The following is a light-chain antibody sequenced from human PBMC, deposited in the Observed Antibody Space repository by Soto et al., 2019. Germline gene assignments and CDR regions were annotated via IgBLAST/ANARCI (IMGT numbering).Light chain of an antibody. V-gene: IGKV3-20*01. CDR2: GAS. CDR3: QQSSSSPIT. Sequence: ESALTQTPATLPLSPRDRDTFSCRASQSVSSNLAWYQQKPGQAPRLLMYGASTRATGIPARFSGSGSGTDFTLTISRLEAEDFAVYYCQQSSSSPITFGQGTRLEIK. CDR1: QSVSSN. J-gene: IGKJ5*01.